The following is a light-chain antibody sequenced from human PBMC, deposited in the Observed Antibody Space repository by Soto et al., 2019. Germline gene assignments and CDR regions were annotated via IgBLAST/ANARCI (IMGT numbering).Light chain of an antibody. V-gene: IGLV2-8*01. CDR3: SSYAGSNNYV. CDR2: EVS. CDR1: SGDVGGYNY. J-gene: IGLJ1*01. Sequence: QSVLTQPPSASGSPGQSVTISCTATSGDVGGYNYVSWYQQHPGKAPKLMIYEVSKRPSGVPDRFSGSKSGNTASLTVSGLQAEDEADYYCSSYAGSNNYVFGPGTKLTVL.